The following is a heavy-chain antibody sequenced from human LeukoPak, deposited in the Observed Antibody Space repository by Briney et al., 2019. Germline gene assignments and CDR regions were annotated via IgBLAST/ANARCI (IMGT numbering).Heavy chain of an antibody. J-gene: IGHJ4*02. Sequence: GASVKVSCKASGYTFTGYYMHWVRQAPGQGPEWMGWINPNSGGTNYAQKFQGRVTMTRDTSISTAYMELSRLRSDDTAVYYCARGRVKVDSSGRLPDYWGQGTLVTVSS. CDR3: ARGRVKVDSSGRLPDY. D-gene: IGHD3-22*01. CDR2: INPNSGGT. CDR1: GYTFTGYY. V-gene: IGHV1-2*02.